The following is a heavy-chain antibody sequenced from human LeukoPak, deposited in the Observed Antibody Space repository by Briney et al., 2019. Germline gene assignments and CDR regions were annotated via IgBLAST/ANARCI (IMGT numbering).Heavy chain of an antibody. D-gene: IGHD2-2*01. V-gene: IGHV3-21*01. CDR1: GFTFSSYS. Sequence: GGSLRLSCAASGFTFSSYSMNWVRQAPGKGLEWVSSISSSSSYIYYADSVKGRFTISRDNAKNSLYLQMNSLRAEDTAVYYCARTSTRYCSSTSCQNDAFDIWGQGTMVTVSS. CDR3: ARTSTRYCSSTSCQNDAFDI. CDR2: ISSSSSYI. J-gene: IGHJ3*02.